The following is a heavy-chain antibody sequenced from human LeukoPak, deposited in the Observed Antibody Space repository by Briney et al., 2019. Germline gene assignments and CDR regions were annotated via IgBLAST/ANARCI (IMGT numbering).Heavy chain of an antibody. CDR2: ISAYNGNT. V-gene: IGHV1-18*01. CDR1: GYTFTSYG. Sequence: ASVKVSCKASGYTFTSYGISWVRQAPGQGLEWMGWISAYNGNTNYAQKLQGRVTMTTDTSTSTAYMELRSLRSDDAAVYYCARDASIVVVPAAASTNDYWGQGTLVTVSS. J-gene: IGHJ4*02. CDR3: ARDASIVVVPAAASTNDY. D-gene: IGHD2-2*01.